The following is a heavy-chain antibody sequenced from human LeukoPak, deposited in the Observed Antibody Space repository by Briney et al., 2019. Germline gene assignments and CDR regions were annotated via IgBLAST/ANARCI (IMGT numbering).Heavy chain of an antibody. CDR1: GDSISAGGSY. Sequence: SETLSLTCTVSGDSISAGGSYWSWIRQTPGKGLEWIGYISHAGSTYYNPSLKSRLTISRDKSKKQFYLRLSSVTAADTAVYYCVRDRDFWSGFDFWGQGTLVTVSS. V-gene: IGHV4-30-2*01. D-gene: IGHD3-3*01. CDR2: ISHAGST. J-gene: IGHJ4*02. CDR3: VRDRDFWSGFDF.